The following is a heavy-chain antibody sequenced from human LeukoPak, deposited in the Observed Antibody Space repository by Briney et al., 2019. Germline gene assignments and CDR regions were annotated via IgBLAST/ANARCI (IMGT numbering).Heavy chain of an antibody. J-gene: IGHJ4*02. CDR1: GFTFSSYA. D-gene: IGHD5-18*01. CDR3: ARDTLGYSYGEGYFDY. CDR2: ISYDGSNK. Sequence: GRSLRLSCAASGFTFSSYAMHWVRQAPGKGLEWVAVISYDGSNKYYADSVKGRFTISRDNSKNTLYLQMNSLRAEDTAVYYCARDTLGYSYGEGYFDYWGQGTLVTVSS. V-gene: IGHV3-30-3*01.